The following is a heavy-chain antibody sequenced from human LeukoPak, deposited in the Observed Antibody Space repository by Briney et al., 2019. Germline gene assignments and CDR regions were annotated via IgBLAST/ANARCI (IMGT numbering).Heavy chain of an antibody. Sequence: ASVKVSCKASGGTFSSYAISWVRQAPGQGLEWMGRIIPILGIANYAQKFQGRVTITADKSTSTAYMELSSLRSEDTAVYYCTSFTVRGVYSWGQGTLVTVSS. CDR3: TSFTVRGVYS. J-gene: IGHJ4*02. CDR1: GGTFSSYA. CDR2: IIPILGIA. V-gene: IGHV1-69*04. D-gene: IGHD3-10*01.